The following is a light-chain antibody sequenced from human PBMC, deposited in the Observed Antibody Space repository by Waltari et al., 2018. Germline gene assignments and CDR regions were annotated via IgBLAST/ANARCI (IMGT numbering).Light chain of an antibody. CDR1: SSNIGKNT. Sequence: QSVLTQPPSASGTPGQRFTISCSGSSSNIGKNTVTWYQHLPGTAPKLVIYFNDQRPSGVPDRFSGSKSGTSASLAISGLQSEDEADFHCAVWDDSLNGLIFGGGTKLTVL. V-gene: IGLV1-44*01. CDR2: FND. CDR3: AVWDDSLNGLI. J-gene: IGLJ2*01.